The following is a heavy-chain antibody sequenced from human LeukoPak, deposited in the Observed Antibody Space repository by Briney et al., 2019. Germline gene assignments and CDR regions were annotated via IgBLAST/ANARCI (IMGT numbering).Heavy chain of an antibody. D-gene: IGHD1-1*01. Sequence: GDSLRLSCVASGFSFSTYAMNWVRQVPGKGLEWVSTIGGSDDSTSYADSVKGRFTISSDFSKNTLYLQMNSLRAEDTAVYLCAKGLAFHDNYFDNWGQGTLVTVSS. CDR2: IGGSDDST. CDR1: GFSFSTYA. CDR3: AKGLAFHDNYFDN. V-gene: IGHV3-23*01. J-gene: IGHJ4*02.